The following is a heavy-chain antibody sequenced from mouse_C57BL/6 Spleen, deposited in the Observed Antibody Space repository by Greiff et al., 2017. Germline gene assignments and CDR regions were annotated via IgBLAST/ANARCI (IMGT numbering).Heavy chain of an antibody. CDR1: GFTFSSYA. J-gene: IGHJ3*01. D-gene: IGHD2-4*01. CDR2: ISAGGSYT. CDR3: ARDDGRYYDFDWFAY. Sequence: DVQLVESGGGLVKPGASLKISCEASGFTFSSYAMSWVRQTPEKRLEWVATISAGGSYTYYTDNVKGRFTISRDNAKNNLYLQMSHLKSEDTAMYYCARDDGRYYDFDWFAYWGQGTLVTGSS. V-gene: IGHV5-4*01.